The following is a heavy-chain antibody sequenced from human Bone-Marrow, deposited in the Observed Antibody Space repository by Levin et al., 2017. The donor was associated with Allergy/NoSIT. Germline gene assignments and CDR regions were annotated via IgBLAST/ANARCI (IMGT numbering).Heavy chain of an antibody. CDR3: ARDSFDLLGTEPDY. Sequence: AASVKVSCKTSGYTFTEYGITWVRQAPGQGLEWMGWIGVHNGKTKYVQKFQDRVTMTTDTSTTTAYMEMRSLRSDDTAVYYCARDSFDLLGTEPDYWGQGTLVTVSS. D-gene: IGHD3-16*01. CDR1: GYTFTEYG. CDR2: IGVHNGKT. J-gene: IGHJ4*02. V-gene: IGHV1-18*01.